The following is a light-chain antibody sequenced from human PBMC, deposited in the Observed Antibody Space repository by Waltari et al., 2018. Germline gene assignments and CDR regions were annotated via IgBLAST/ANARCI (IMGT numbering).Light chain of an antibody. CDR3: CASAGSRV. V-gene: IGLV2-23*01. CDR2: EGT. J-gene: IGLJ3*02. Sequence: QSALTQPASVSGSPGQSITISCPATNGDLGSYNLVSWYQHHPGKAPKLMIYEGTRRPSGVSNRFSGSKSGNTASLTISGLQAEDEADYYCCASAGSRVFGGGTKLTVL. CDR1: NGDLGSYNL.